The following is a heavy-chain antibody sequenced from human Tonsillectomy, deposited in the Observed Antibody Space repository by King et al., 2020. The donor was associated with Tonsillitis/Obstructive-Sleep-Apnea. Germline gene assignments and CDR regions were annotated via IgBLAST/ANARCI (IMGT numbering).Heavy chain of an antibody. CDR1: GFTFDDYA. J-gene: IGHJ4*02. CDR2: ISWNSGSI. CDR3: AKDLDPAAIQTASCDY. Sequence: QLVQSGGGLVQPGRSLRLSCAASGFTFDDYAMHWVRHAPGKGLEWVSGISWNSGSIGYADSVKGRFTISRDNAKNSLYLQMNSLRAEDTALYYCAKDLDPAAIQTASCDYWGQGTLVTVSS. V-gene: IGHV3-9*01. D-gene: IGHD2-2*02.